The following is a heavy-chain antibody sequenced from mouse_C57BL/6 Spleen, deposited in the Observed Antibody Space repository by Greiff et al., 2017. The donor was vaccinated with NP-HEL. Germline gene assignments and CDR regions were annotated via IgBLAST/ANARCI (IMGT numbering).Heavy chain of an antibody. CDR3: ARGIYYGNYGGFDY. CDR2: IHPNSGST. J-gene: IGHJ2*01. Sequence: QVQLQQPGAELVKPGASVKLSCKASGYTFTSYWMHWVKQRPGQGLEWIGMIHPNSGSTNYNEKFKSKATLTVDKSSSTAYMQLSSLTSEDSAVYYCARGIYYGNYGGFDYWGQGTTLTVSS. CDR1: GYTFTSYW. D-gene: IGHD2-1*01. V-gene: IGHV1-64*01.